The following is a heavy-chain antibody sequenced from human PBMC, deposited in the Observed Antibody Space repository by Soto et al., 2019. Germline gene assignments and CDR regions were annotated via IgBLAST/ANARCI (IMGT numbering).Heavy chain of an antibody. J-gene: IGHJ4*02. D-gene: IGHD3-22*01. V-gene: IGHV3-30*18. CDR1: GFSFGSFG. CDR2: IRHDGNDK. Sequence: QVQLVESGGGVVQPGRSLRLSCAASGFSFGSFGIHWVRQAPGKGLEWVAVIRHDGNDKFYADSVRGRFTISRDTSKKTVYLQMNSLRAEDSAVYFCAKDGNYHESSGPWYYFQYWGQGTLVTVSS. CDR3: AKDGNYHESSGPWYYFQY.